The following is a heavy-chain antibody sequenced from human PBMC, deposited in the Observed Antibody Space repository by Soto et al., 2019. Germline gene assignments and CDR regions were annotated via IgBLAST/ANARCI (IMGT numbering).Heavy chain of an antibody. CDR2: IYSDGTT. D-gene: IGHD6-6*01. V-gene: IGHV3-53*02. J-gene: IGHJ4*02. CDR3: AILSN. Sequence: EVQLVETGGGLIQPGGSLRLSRAASGFTVSSNYMNWVRQAPGKGLEWVSIIYSDGTTSYADSVKGRFTISRDNFKNTLHLQMNSLRAEDTAVYYCAILSNWGQGTLVTVSS. CDR1: GFTVSSNY.